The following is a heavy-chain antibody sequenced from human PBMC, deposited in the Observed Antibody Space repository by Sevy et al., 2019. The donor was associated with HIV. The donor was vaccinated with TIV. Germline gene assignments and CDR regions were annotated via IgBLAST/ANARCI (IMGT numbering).Heavy chain of an antibody. CDR1: GYTFTSYG. J-gene: IGHJ4*02. CDR3: ARSRLPMTTVPKGDFDY. D-gene: IGHD4-17*01. V-gene: IGHV1-18*01. Sequence: ASVKVSCKASGYTFTSYGISWVRQAPGQGLEWMGWIRAYNGNTNYAQKLQGRVTMTTDTSTSTAYMELRSLRSDDTAVYYCARSRLPMTTVPKGDFDYWGQGTLVTVSS. CDR2: IRAYNGNT.